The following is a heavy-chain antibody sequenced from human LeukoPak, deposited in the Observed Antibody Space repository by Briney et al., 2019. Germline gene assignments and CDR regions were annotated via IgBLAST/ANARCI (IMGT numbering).Heavy chain of an antibody. V-gene: IGHV3-11*01. CDR1: GFTFSDYY. CDR3: AKDYIWGSYRFDY. J-gene: IGHJ4*02. D-gene: IGHD3-16*02. Sequence: GGSLRLSCAASGFTFSDYYMSWIRQAPGKGLEWVSYISSSGSTTYYADSVKGRFTISRDNSKNTLYLQMNSLRAEDTAVYYCAKDYIWGSYRFDYWGQGTLVTVSS. CDR2: ISSSGSTT.